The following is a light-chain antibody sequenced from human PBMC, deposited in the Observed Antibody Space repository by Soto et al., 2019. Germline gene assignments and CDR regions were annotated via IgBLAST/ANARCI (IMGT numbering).Light chain of an antibody. CDR1: SSDVDTYNF. V-gene: IGLV2-14*03. Sequence: QSALTQPASVSGSPGQSITISCTGTSSDVDTYNFVSWYQHHPGKAPKLMIHDVSNRPSGVSNRFSGSKSGNTASLTISGLQAEDEADDYCTSYTGSNTGVWAFGTGTKLTVL. CDR2: DVS. CDR3: TSYTGSNTGVWA. J-gene: IGLJ1*01.